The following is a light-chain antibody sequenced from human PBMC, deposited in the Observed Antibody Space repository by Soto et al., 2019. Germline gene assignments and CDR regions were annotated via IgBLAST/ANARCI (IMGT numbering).Light chain of an antibody. Sequence: IVLIQSPATLSLSPGERATLSCRASQNINSYLAWYQHKPGQAPRLLIYDASNRATGIPARFSGSGSGTDFTLTISSLESEDSAVCYCQQRRDWYTFGQGTKLEIK. V-gene: IGKV3-11*01. CDR2: DAS. CDR1: QNINSY. J-gene: IGKJ2*01. CDR3: QQRRDWYT.